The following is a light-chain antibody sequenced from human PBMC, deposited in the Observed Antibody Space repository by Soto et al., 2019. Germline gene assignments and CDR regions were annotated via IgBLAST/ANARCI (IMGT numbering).Light chain of an antibody. Sequence: EIVLTQSPATLSLSPGERATLSCSASQSVSSYLAWYQQKPGQAPRLLIHGASTRATGFPARFSGSGSGTDFTLTISSLQSEDFAVYYCQQYNNWPWTFGQGTKVDI. CDR2: GAS. V-gene: IGKV3-15*01. CDR3: QQYNNWPWT. J-gene: IGKJ1*01. CDR1: QSVSSY.